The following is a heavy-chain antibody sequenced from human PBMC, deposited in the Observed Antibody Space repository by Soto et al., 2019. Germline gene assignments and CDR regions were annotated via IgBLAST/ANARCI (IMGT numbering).Heavy chain of an antibody. V-gene: IGHV1-18*01. CDR1: GYTFTSFG. D-gene: IGHD6-13*01. CDR3: ATGAAGIAPHVI. CDR2: VNAYNGNT. J-gene: IGHJ4*02. Sequence: ASVEVSCKASGYTFTSFGVNWVRQAPGQGLEWMGWVNAYNGNTNYAQKFQGRVTMTADTSTSTAYMEVRSLRSDDTAVYYCATGAAGIAPHVIWGQGTLVTVSS.